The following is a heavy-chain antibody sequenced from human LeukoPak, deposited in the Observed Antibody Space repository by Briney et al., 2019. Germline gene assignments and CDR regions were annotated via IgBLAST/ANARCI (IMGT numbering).Heavy chain of an antibody. Sequence: ASVKVSCRASGDTFISYAINWVRQAPGQGLEWMGIINPSGGSTSYAQKFQDRVTMTRDTSTSTVYMELSSLKSEDTAVYYCAREDVVLVDAVRYYYYGMDVWGQGTTVTVSS. D-gene: IGHD2-8*01. CDR1: GDTFISYA. CDR3: AREDVVLVDAVRYYYYGMDV. CDR2: INPSGGST. V-gene: IGHV1-46*01. J-gene: IGHJ6*02.